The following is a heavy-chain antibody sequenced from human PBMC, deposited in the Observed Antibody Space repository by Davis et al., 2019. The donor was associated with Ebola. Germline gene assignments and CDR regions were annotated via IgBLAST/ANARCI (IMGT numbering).Heavy chain of an antibody. V-gene: IGHV1-18*01. CDR2: ISAYNGNT. J-gene: IGHJ4*02. CDR1: GYTFTSYG. D-gene: IGHD5-24*01. Sequence: AASVKVSCKASGYTFTSYGISWVRQAPGQGLEWMGWISAYNGNTNYAQKLQSRVTMTTDTSTSTAYMELRSLRSDDTTVYYCARNGYNWGFFDYWGQGTLVTVSS. CDR3: ARNGYNWGFFDY.